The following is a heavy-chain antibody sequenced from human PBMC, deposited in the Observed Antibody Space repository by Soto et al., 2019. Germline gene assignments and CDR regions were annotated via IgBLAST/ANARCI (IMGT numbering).Heavy chain of an antibody. CDR3: ERDNWKAD. J-gene: IGHJ4*02. D-gene: IGHD1-1*01. CDR2: IDNDGSAT. CDR1: GFTFNIYW. Sequence: GGSLRLSCVASGFTFNIYWMHWVRQAPGKGLEWVSRIDNDGSATTYAASVKGRFTISRDNAKYTLFLQMNTLRVDDTAVYYCERDNWKADWGKGTLVTVSS. V-gene: IGHV3-74*01.